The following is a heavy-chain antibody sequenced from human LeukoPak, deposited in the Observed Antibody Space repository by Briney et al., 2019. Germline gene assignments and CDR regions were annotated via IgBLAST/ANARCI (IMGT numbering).Heavy chain of an antibody. V-gene: IGHV4-34*01. CDR3: ARGRGVVYRDHFDI. J-gene: IGHJ3*02. CDR1: VGSSSDNY. D-gene: IGHD3-3*01. Sequence: PVGTLSLTRALSVGSSSDNYGTWLRQPPGEVRGLSRQIYHSGRNKYHPSLRSRVTISVDTSENQFSLQLDSVTAADTAVYYCARGRGVVYRDHFDIWGQGTVVTVSS. CDR2: IYHSGRN.